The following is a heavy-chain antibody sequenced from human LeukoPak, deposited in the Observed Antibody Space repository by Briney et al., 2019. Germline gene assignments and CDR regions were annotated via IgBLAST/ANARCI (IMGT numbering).Heavy chain of an antibody. D-gene: IGHD6-13*01. CDR3: ARISSSNWYNERGAFDV. J-gene: IGHJ3*01. CDR2: IYTSGST. CDR1: GGSISSTNYY. V-gene: IGHV4-61*02. Sequence: SETLSLTCTVSGGSISSTNYYWNWIRLPAGKGLEWIGRIYTSGSTNYNPSLKSRVTISVDTSKNQFSLKLRSVTAADTAVYYCARISSSNWYNERGAFDVWGQGTMVTVSS.